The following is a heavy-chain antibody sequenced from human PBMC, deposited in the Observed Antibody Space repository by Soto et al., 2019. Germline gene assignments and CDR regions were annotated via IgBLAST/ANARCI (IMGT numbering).Heavy chain of an antibody. V-gene: IGHV1-3*01. Sequence: ASVKVSCKASGYSFANYAIHWVRQAPGQRLEWMGWINAGNGNTEYSQNFQGRVTITRDTFASTDYMELSSLRSEDTAVYYCARVYYYDSSAQYLRGSETFDIWGQGTMVTVSS. CDR3: ARVYYYDSSAQYLRGSETFDI. CDR2: INAGNGNT. CDR1: GYSFANYA. J-gene: IGHJ3*02. D-gene: IGHD3-22*01.